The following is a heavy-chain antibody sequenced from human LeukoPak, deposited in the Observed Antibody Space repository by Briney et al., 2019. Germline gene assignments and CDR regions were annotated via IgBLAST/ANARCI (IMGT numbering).Heavy chain of an antibody. Sequence: PSETLSLTCAVYGGSFSGYYWSWIRQPPGKGLEWIGEINHSGSTNYNPSLKSRVTISVDTSKNQFSLKLSSVTAADTAVYYCASIYRYYFDYWGQGTLVTVSS. CDR3: ASIYRYYFDY. CDR1: GGSFSGYY. V-gene: IGHV4-34*01. CDR2: INHSGST. D-gene: IGHD3-16*02. J-gene: IGHJ4*02.